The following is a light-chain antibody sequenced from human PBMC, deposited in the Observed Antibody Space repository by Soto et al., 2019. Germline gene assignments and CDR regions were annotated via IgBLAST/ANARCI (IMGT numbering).Light chain of an antibody. Sequence: EIVLTQSPGTLSLSPGERATLSCRASRSVSSNYLAWYQQKPGQAPRVLIYVASSRATGIPDRFSGSGSGTDFTLTISRLEPEDFAVYYCLQYGSSPITFGQGTRLEIK. V-gene: IGKV3-20*01. CDR1: RSVSSNY. CDR3: LQYGSSPIT. CDR2: VAS. J-gene: IGKJ5*01.